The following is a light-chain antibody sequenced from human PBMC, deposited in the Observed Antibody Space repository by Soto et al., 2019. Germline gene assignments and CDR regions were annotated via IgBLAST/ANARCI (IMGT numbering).Light chain of an antibody. J-gene: IGLJ2*01. CDR3: QSYDSSLSGGVV. Sequence: QSVLTQSPSVSGAPGQRVTISCTGSSSNIGAGYDVHWYQQLPGTAPKLLIYGNSNRPSGVPDRFSGSKSGTSASLAITGLQAEDEADYYCQSYDSSLSGGVVFGGGTKLTVL. V-gene: IGLV1-40*01. CDR1: SSNIGAGYD. CDR2: GNS.